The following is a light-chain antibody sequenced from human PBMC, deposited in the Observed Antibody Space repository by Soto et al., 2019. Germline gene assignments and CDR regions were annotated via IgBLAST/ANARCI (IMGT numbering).Light chain of an antibody. Sequence: QSALTQPASVSGSPGQSITISCTGTSSEVGDYNYVSWYQQHPGKAPKLMIYDVSNRPSGVSNRFSGSKSGNTASLTISGLQAEDEADYYCSSYTRSSALYVVFGGGTQLTVL. CDR3: SSYTRSSALYVV. J-gene: IGLJ2*01. CDR2: DVS. CDR1: SSEVGDYNY. V-gene: IGLV2-14*01.